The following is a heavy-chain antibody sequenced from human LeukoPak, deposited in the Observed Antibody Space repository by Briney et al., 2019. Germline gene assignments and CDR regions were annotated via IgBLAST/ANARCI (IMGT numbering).Heavy chain of an antibody. Sequence: PGGSLRLSCAASGFTFSAYGMSWVRQAPGKGLDWVSMIYSGGSTNYADSVKGRFTISRDSSKNTLYLQMNSLRAEDTAVYYCVTRLAWGQGTLVTVSS. CDR2: IYSGGST. J-gene: IGHJ5*02. D-gene: IGHD3-16*01. CDR1: GFTFSAYG. V-gene: IGHV3-53*01. CDR3: VTRLA.